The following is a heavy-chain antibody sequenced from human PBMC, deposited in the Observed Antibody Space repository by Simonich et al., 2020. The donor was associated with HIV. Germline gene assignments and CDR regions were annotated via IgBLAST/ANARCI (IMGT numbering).Heavy chain of an antibody. J-gene: IGHJ4*02. D-gene: IGHD3-10*01. V-gene: IGHV1-69*13. Sequence: QVQLVQSGAEVKKPGSSVKVSCKASGGTFSSFAIIWVRQAPGLGLEWVGGFSPIVGTANYAQMFQGRVTITADESTSTAYMELSSLRSEDTGIYYCARKGGGRGVYYFDYWGQGTLVTVSS. CDR2: FSPIVGTA. CDR1: GGTFSSFA. CDR3: ARKGGGRGVYYFDY.